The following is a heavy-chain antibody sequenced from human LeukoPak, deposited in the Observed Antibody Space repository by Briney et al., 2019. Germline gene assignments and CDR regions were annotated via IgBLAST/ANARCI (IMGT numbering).Heavy chain of an antibody. CDR1: GFTSSSYA. CDR3: ARSGHYFDY. D-gene: IGHD3-10*01. V-gene: IGHV3-30*04. CDR2: ISYDGSNK. J-gene: IGHJ4*02. Sequence: GRSLRLSCAASGFTSSSYAMHWVRQAPGKGLEWVAVISYDGSNKYYADSVKGRFTISRDNSKNTLYLQMNSLRAEDTAVYYCARSGHYFDYWGQGTLVTVSS.